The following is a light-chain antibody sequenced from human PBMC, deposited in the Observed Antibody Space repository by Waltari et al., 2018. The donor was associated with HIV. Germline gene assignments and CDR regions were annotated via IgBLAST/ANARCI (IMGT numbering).Light chain of an antibody. CDR2: HVT. CDR3: CSYAGITTWV. CDR1: SNDLGRYDL. Sequence: QSALTQPASVSGSPGQSITISCTGTSNDLGRYDLVSWYQHQPGRAPKLIIYHVTKWPSWVSHRFSGSKSSATASLTISGLQAEDEADYYCCSYAGITTWVFGGGTKVTVL. J-gene: IGLJ3*02. V-gene: IGLV2-23*02.